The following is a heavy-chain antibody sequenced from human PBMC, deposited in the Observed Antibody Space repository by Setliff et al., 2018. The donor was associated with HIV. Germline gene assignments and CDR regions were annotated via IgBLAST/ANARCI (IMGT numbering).Heavy chain of an antibody. Sequence: GGSLRLSCAAFGFTFSSYAMSWVRQAPGKGLEWVSAISGSGGSTYYADSVKGRFTISRDNSKNTLYLQMKSLRAEDTAVYYCAKFKKPQGLWFGELSTDYWGQGTLVTVSS. V-gene: IGHV3-23*01. CDR1: GFTFSSYA. J-gene: IGHJ4*02. D-gene: IGHD3-10*01. CDR2: ISGSGGST. CDR3: AKFKKPQGLWFGELSTDY.